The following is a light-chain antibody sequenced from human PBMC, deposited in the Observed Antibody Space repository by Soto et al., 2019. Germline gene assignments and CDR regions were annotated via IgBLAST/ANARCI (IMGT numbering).Light chain of an antibody. CDR3: QQYNSYPWT. J-gene: IGKJ1*01. Sequence: EIVFTQSQGPLSLSTGARATLSCRASQSVSSTSLAWYQQKPGQAPRLLIYGVYTRAPGIPARFSGSGFGTEFTLTISSLQPDDFATYSCQQYNSYPWTFGQGTKVDIK. V-gene: IGKV3-20*01. CDR1: QSVSSTS. CDR2: GVY.